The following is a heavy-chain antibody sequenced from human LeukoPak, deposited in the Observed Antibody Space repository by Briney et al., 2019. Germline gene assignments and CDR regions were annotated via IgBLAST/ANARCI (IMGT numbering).Heavy chain of an antibody. CDR1: GFTFSDYA. CDR3: ARHDSFIPY. V-gene: IGHV3-23*01. J-gene: IGHJ4*02. Sequence: GGSLRLSCVASGFTFSDYAMSWVRQAPGKGLEWGSGISDSGGSTYYADSVKGRCTISRDNSKNTVSLQMNNLRAEDTAVYFCARHDSFIPYWGQGTLVTVTS. CDR2: ISDSGGST. D-gene: IGHD3-16*02.